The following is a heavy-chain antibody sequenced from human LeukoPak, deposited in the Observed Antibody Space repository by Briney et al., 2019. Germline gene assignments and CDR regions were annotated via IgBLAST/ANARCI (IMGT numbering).Heavy chain of an antibody. CDR2: ISSSSSSYI. CDR1: GFTFSSYS. Sequence: PGGSLRLSCAASGFTFSSYSMIWVRQAPGKGLEWVSSISSSSSSYIYYADSVKGRFTISRDNAKNSLYLQMNSLRAEDTAVYYCARGREGYSYVYECWGQGTLVTVSS. V-gene: IGHV3-21*01. CDR3: ARGREGYSYVYEC. J-gene: IGHJ4*02. D-gene: IGHD5-18*01.